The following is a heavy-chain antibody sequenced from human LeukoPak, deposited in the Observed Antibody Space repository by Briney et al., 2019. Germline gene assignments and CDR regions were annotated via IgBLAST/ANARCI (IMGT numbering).Heavy chain of an antibody. V-gene: IGHV4-39*02. CDR2: IYNSGST. D-gene: IGHD5-12*01. J-gene: IGHJ5*02. Sequence: PSETLSLTCTVSGGSISRSSYYWGWIRQPPGKGLEWIGNIYNSGSTYYNPSLKSRVTISVDTSKNHFSLKLSSVTAADTAVYYCARRGDIGNWFDPWGQGTLVTVSS. CDR1: GGSISRSSYY. CDR3: ARRGDIGNWFDP.